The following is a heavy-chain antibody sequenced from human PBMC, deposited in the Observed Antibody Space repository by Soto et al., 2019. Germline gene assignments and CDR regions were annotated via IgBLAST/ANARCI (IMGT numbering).Heavy chain of an antibody. CDR1: GGSFRTTA. V-gene: IGHV1-69*13. CDR3: ARGGGWYDSGAYYSINGWFHP. J-gene: IGHJ5*02. D-gene: IGHD3-22*01. Sequence: GASVKVSCKASGGSFRTTAFSWVRQAPGQGLEWMGGIITMFGKPHYAEKFQGKVTITADASTTTVYMELRSLRSEDTAVYYCARGGGWYDSGAYYSINGWFHPWGQETLVTVS. CDR2: IITMFGKP.